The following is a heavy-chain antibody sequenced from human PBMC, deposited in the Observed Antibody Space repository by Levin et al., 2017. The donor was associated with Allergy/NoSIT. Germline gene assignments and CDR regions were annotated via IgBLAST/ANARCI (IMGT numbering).Heavy chain of an antibody. J-gene: IGHJ4*02. CDR3: VKNGDYGELGN. CDR1: GFTFNKHT. D-gene: IGHD4-17*01. V-gene: IGHV3-64D*06. Sequence: GGSLRLSCSASGFTFNKHTMQWVRQAPGKGLEHVSAISNNGGRTYYTDSVKGRFTISRDNSKNTLYLQMSSLRPEDTAMYYCVKNGDYGELGNWGQGTLVTVSS. CDR2: ISNNGGRT.